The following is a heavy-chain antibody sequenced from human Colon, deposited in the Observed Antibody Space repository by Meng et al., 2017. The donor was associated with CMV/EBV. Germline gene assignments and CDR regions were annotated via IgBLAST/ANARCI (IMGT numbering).Heavy chain of an antibody. Sequence: SLKISCEHSGFTLMDSATHWIRQAPGKGLEWVSGIYGNDARIDYAASVKGRFTISRDPAKPALHLQMNGLRTEDTAVYYCVRDVRPGGADVWGQGTTVTVSS. CDR2: IYGNDARI. D-gene: IGHD3-10*01. V-gene: IGHV3-9*01. CDR3: VRDVRPGGADV. J-gene: IGHJ6*02. CDR1: GFTLMDSA.